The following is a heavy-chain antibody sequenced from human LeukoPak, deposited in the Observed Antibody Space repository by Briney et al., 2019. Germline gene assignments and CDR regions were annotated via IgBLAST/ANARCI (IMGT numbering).Heavy chain of an antibody. CDR2: INPSGGST. J-gene: IGHJ4*02. Sequence: GASVKVSCKASGYTFTRYYMHWVRQAPGQGLEWMGIINPSGGSTSYAQKFQGRVTMTRDTSTSTVYMELSSLRSEDTAVYYCVRDRVINYYDSSGYPYWGQGTLVTVSS. D-gene: IGHD3-22*01. CDR1: GYTFTRYY. V-gene: IGHV1-46*01. CDR3: VRDRVINYYDSSGYPY.